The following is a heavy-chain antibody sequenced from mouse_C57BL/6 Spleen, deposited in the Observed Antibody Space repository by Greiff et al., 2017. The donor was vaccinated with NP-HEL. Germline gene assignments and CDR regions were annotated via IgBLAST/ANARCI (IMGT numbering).Heavy chain of an antibody. V-gene: IGHV3-6*01. D-gene: IGHD4-1*01. CDR2: ISYDGSN. J-gene: IGHJ4*01. CDR3: ASLTGSYYYAMDY. Sequence: VQLKESGPGLVKPSQSLSLTCSVTGYSITSGYYWNWIRQFPGNKLEWMGYISYDGSNNYNPSLKNRISITRDTSKNQFFLKLNSVTTEDTATYYCASLTGSYYYAMDYWGQGTSVTVSS. CDR1: GYSITSGYY.